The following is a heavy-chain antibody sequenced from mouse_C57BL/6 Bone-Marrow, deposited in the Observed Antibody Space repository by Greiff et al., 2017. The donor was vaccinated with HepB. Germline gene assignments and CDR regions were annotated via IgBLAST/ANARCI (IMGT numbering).Heavy chain of an antibody. CDR1: GYTFTSYW. V-gene: IGHV1-64*01. D-gene: IGHD1-1*01. Sequence: QVQLQQPGAELVKPGASVKLSCKASGYTFTSYWMHWVKQRPGQGLEWIGMIHPKSGSTNYNEKFKSKATLTVDKSSSTAYMQLSSLTSEDSAVYYCAREGYYYGSSYGFAYWGQGTLVTVSA. J-gene: IGHJ3*01. CDR3: AREGYYYGSSYGFAY. CDR2: IHPKSGST.